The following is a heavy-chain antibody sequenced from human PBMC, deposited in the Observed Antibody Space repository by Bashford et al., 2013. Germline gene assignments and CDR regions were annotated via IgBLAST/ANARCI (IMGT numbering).Heavy chain of an antibody. CDR2: IYRGGST. J-gene: IGHJ6*02. CDR3: ARDLEWELLSGGTRYYYYYGMDI. V-gene: IGHV3-53*01. Sequence: VRQAPGKGLEWVSLIYRGGSTIYVDSVRGRFSISRDNAKNSLYLQMNSLRDEDTAVYYCARDLEWELLSGGTRYYYYYGMDIVGPRDHGHRLL. D-gene: IGHD1-26*01.